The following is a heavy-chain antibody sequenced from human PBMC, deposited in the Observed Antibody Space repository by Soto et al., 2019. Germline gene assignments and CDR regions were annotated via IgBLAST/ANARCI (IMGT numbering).Heavy chain of an antibody. Sequence: SETLSLTCTVSGGSISSGDYYWSWIRQTPGKGLERIGYIYYSGSTYYNPSLKSRVTLSVDTSKNQFSLKLSSVTAADTAVYYCARVEQLWRTRKADAFDIWGQGTMVTVSS. CDR1: GGSISSGDYY. CDR3: ARVEQLWRTRKADAFDI. V-gene: IGHV4-30-4*01. CDR2: IYYSGST. D-gene: IGHD5-18*01. J-gene: IGHJ3*02.